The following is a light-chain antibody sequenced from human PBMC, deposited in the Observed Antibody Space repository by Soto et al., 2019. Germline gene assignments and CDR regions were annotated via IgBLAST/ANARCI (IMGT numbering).Light chain of an antibody. CDR2: DAS. V-gene: IGKV3-11*01. CDR3: QQRNNWPQT. CDR1: QSVSSY. Sequence: EIVLTQSPATLSLSPGERASLSCRASQSVSSYLAWYQQKPGQAPRLLIYDASNRATGIPARFSGSGSGTDFTLTISSLEPEDFAVCYCQQRNNWPQTFGGGTKVEIK. J-gene: IGKJ4*01.